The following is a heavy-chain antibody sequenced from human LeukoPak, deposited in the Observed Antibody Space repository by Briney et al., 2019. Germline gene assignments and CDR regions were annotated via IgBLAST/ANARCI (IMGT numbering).Heavy chain of an antibody. CDR3: ARSGSSYYFDAFDI. J-gene: IGHJ3*02. Sequence: SETLSLTCTVSGDSINSGGYYWSWIRQPPGKGLEWIGYIHHSGTTYYNTSLKSRVIISIDRSKDQISLRVSFVTAADTAVYYCARSGSSYYFDAFDIWGQGTMVTVSS. D-gene: IGHD2/OR15-2a*01. CDR2: IHHSGTT. CDR1: GDSINSGGYY. V-gene: IGHV4-30-2*01.